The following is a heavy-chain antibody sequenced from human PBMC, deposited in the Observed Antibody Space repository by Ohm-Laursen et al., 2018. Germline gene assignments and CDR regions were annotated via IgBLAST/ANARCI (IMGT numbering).Heavy chain of an antibody. CDR2: IVPDSGDT. CDR1: GYTFTGYY. J-gene: IGHJ2*01. V-gene: IGHV1-2*02. Sequence: GASVKVSCKASGYTFTGYYMYWVRQAPGQGLEWMGWIVPDSGDTNYAQKFQGRVTMTRDTSISTAYMELNRLRSDDTAVYYCGRAPAGYFDLWGRGTLVTVSS. CDR3: GRAPAGYFDL.